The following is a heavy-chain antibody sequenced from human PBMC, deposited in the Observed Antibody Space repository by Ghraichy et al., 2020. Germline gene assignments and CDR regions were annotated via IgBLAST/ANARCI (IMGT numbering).Heavy chain of an antibody. J-gene: IGHJ4*02. CDR2: INHSGST. Sequence: SETLSLTCAVYGGSFSGYYWSWIRQPPGKGLEWIGEINHSGSTNYNPSLKSRVTISVDTSKNQFSLKLSSVTAADTAVYYCARGAMVRGVIIPPFGWWGQGTLVTVSS. CDR3: ARGAMVRGVIIPPFGW. D-gene: IGHD3-10*01. CDR1: GGSFSGYY. V-gene: IGHV4-34*01.